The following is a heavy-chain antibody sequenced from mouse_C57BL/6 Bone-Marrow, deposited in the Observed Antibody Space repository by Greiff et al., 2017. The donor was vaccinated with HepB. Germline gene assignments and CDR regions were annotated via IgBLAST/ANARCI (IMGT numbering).Heavy chain of an antibody. J-gene: IGHJ3*01. CDR2: ISYDGSN. CDR1: GYSITSGYY. CDR3: ARGYYGSRWFAY. Sequence: EVQLQESGPGLVKPSQSLSLTCSVTGYSITSGYYWNWIRQFPGNKLEWMGYISYDGSNNYNPSLKNRISITRDTSKNQFFLKLNSVTTEDTATYDCARGYYGSRWFAYWGQGTLVTVSA. V-gene: IGHV3-6*01. D-gene: IGHD1-1*01.